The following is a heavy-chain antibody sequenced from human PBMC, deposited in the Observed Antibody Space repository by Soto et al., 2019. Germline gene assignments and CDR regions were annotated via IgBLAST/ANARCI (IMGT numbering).Heavy chain of an antibody. CDR1: GGTFDNFI. V-gene: IGHV1-69*01. CDR3: ARNGTYSSSLSQYSVMDV. CDR2: IVPMLGTP. J-gene: IGHJ6*02. Sequence: QVQLVQSGAEVKEPGSSVRVSCKASGGTFDNFIMNWVRQTPGRGLEWMGGIVPMLGTPTYAEKFKGRVTISATGSTSTMDMEVTSLSSEDTAIYYCARNGTYSSSLSQYSVMDVWGQGTTVTVSS. D-gene: IGHD1-26*01.